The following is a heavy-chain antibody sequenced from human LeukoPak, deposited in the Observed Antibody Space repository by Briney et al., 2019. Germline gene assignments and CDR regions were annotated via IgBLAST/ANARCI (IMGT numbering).Heavy chain of an antibody. CDR2: IIPIFGTA. Sequence: GASVKVSCKASGGTFSSYAISWVRQAPGQGLEWMGGIIPIFGTANYAQKFQGRVTITADESTSTAYMELSSLRSEDTAVYYCARDRRVDSSGWYSSMLDPFDPWDQGNLVTVSS. CDR3: ARDRRVDSSGWYSSMLDPFDP. J-gene: IGHJ5*02. D-gene: IGHD6-19*01. V-gene: IGHV1-69*13. CDR1: GGTFSSYA.